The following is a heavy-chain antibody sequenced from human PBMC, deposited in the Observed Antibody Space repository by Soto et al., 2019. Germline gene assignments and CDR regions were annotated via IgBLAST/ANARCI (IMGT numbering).Heavy chain of an antibody. CDR1: GGSVSSGSYY. Sequence: SETLSLTCTVSGGSVSSGSYYWSWIRQPPGMGLEWIGYIFYSGTTNYNPSLKSRVTMSLYTSKNQFSLQLSSVTAADTAVYYCARASIPYYYHTSGQSYFDYWGQGTLVTVSS. V-gene: IGHV4-61*01. CDR2: IFYSGTT. J-gene: IGHJ4*02. CDR3: ARASIPYYYHTSGQSYFDY. D-gene: IGHD3-22*01.